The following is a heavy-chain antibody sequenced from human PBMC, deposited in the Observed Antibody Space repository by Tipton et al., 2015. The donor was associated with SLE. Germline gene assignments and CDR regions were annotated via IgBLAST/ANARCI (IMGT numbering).Heavy chain of an antibody. CDR2: ITGSGGST. D-gene: IGHD6-6*01. CDR1: GFTFSSYA. Sequence: GSLRLSCAASGFTFSSYAMSWVRQAPGKGLEWVSVITGSGGSTYYADSVKGRFTISRDNSKNTLYLQMNSLRAEDTAVYYCAKDRHSRSGLGALDIWGQGTMVTVSS. V-gene: IGHV3-23*01. CDR3: AKDRHSRSGLGALDI. J-gene: IGHJ3*02.